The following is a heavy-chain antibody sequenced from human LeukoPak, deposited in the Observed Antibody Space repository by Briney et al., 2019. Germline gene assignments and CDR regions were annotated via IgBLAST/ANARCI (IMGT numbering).Heavy chain of an antibody. J-gene: IGHJ4*02. CDR1: GGSFTSHT. CDR3: AARAPYRSAY. V-gene: IGHV1-69*06. Sequence: GASGKVSCKGSGGSFTSHTISWGRQAPGQGQEWRGGIIPIFETTNHAHTFQDRFTITADNSSGTPYLELNSLTSEDTAIYYCAARAPYRSAYWGQGTLVTVSS. CDR2: IIPIFETT.